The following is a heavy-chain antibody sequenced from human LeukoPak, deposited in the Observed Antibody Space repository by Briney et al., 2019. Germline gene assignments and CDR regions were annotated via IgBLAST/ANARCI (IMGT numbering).Heavy chain of an antibody. CDR3: ARRLVATIMPYNWFDP. CDR1: GYTFTSYG. J-gene: IGHJ5*02. CDR2: ISAYNGNT. Sequence: ASVKVSCKASGYTFTSYGISWVRQAPGQGLEWMGWISAYNGNTNYAQKLQGRVTMTTDTSTSTAYMELRSLRSDDTAVYYCARRLVATIMPYNWFDPWGQGTLVTVSS. V-gene: IGHV1-18*01. D-gene: IGHD5-12*01.